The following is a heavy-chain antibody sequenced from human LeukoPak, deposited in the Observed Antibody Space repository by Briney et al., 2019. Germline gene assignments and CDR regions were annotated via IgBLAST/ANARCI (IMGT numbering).Heavy chain of an antibody. CDR2: IYSSGTT. CDR3: VGSLGSDWFFFEH. V-gene: IGHV3-66*01. CDR1: GFTVVSSY. Sequence: GGSLRLSCGGSGFTVVSSYMSWVRQAPGKGLEWVSVIYSSGTTYYADSLKGRFTISRDNSKNTLYLQMNNLGVDDTAVYYCVGSLGSDWFFFEHWGQGTQVTVSS. D-gene: IGHD3-9*01. J-gene: IGHJ4*02.